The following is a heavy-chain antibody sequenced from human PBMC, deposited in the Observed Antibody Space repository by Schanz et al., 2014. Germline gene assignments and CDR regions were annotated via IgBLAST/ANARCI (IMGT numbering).Heavy chain of an antibody. CDR2: IIPILGIA. J-gene: IGHJ4*02. D-gene: IGHD6-13*01. CDR3: ASSGAGYSSSWDFDY. Sequence: QVQLVQSGTQVKKPGASVKVSCKASGYTLSAYSLHWVRQAPGQGLEWMGRIIPILGIANYAQKCQGRVTITADKSTFTAYMDVSSLRSEDTAVYYCASSGAGYSSSWDFDYWGQGTLVTDSS. V-gene: IGHV1-69*09. CDR1: GYTLSAYS.